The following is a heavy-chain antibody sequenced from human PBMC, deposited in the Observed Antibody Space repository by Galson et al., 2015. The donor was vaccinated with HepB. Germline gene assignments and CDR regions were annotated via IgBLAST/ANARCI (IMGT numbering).Heavy chain of an antibody. J-gene: IGHJ3*02. CDR3: ASANYQDSRGYYGDSFDI. V-gene: IGHV6-1*01. Sequence: AISGDSVSRNSAVWNWIRQSPSRGLEWLGRTYFRSKWYNDYAVSVKSRISINPDTSKNQLSLQLDSVTPEDTAVYYCASANYQDSRGYYGDSFDIWAHGTMVTVSS. CDR2: TYFRSKWYN. CDR1: GDSVSRNSAV. D-gene: IGHD3-22*01.